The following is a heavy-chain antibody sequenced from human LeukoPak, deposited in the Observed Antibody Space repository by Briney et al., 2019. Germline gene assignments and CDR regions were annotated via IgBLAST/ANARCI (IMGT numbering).Heavy chain of an antibody. CDR1: GGSISSYY. V-gene: IGHV4-4*07. D-gene: IGHD3-22*01. J-gene: IGHJ3*02. Sequence: SETLSLTCTVSGGSISSYYWSWIRQPAGKGLEWIGRIYTGGSTNYNPSLKSRVTISVDTSKNQFSLKLSSVTAADTAVYYCARVPPYCYDSSGYFVAAFDIWGLGTMVTVSS. CDR2: IYTGGST. CDR3: ARVPPYCYDSSGYFVAAFDI.